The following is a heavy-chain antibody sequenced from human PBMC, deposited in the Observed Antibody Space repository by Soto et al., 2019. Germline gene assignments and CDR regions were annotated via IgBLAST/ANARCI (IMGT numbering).Heavy chain of an antibody. CDR1: GYTFTGYY. Sequence: QVQLVQSGSEVKNPGASVKVSCKASGYTFTGYYMHWVRRAPGQGLEWMGWINPNSGGTNYAQKFQGWVTMTRDTSISTAYFELSRLGSDDTAVYYCSRDLGVNYYYYYGRDVWGQGTTVTVAS. CDR3: SRDLGVNYYYYYGRDV. V-gene: IGHV1-2*04. CDR2: INPNSGGT. J-gene: IGHJ6*02.